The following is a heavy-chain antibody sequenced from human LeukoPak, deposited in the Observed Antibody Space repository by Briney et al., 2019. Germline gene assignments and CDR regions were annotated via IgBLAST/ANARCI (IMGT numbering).Heavy chain of an antibody. CDR2: IYYSGST. V-gene: IGHV4-59*11. D-gene: IGHD4-17*01. J-gene: IGHJ4*02. CDR1: GGSISSHY. Sequence: SSETLSLTCTVSGGSISSHYWSWIRQPPGKGLEWIGYIYYSGSTNYNPSLKSRVTISVDTSKNQFSLKLSSVTAADTAVYYCARVGDYVGYFDYWGQGTLVTVSS. CDR3: ARVGDYVGYFDY.